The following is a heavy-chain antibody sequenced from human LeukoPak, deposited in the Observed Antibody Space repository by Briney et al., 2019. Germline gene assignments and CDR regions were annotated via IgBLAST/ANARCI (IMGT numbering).Heavy chain of an antibody. CDR1: GFTFDDYG. V-gene: IGHV3-20*04. J-gene: IGHJ3*02. D-gene: IGHD5-18*01. CDR2: INRNGGTI. Sequence: GGSLRLSCAASGFTFDDYGMSWVRQVPGKGLEWVSGINRNGGTINYADSVKGRFTISRDNAKNSLYLQMNSLRAEDTAVYYCARTGGYSYGVDAFDIWGQGTMVTVSS. CDR3: ARTGGYSYGVDAFDI.